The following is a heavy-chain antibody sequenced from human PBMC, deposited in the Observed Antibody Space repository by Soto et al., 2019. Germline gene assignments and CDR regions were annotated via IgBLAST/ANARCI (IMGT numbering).Heavy chain of an antibody. J-gene: IGHJ6*02. CDR3: ARVKYYYDSSGYLDYYGMDV. CDR2: INPNSGGT. D-gene: IGHD3-22*01. CDR1: GYTFTGYY. V-gene: IGHV1-2*02. Sequence: ASVKVSCKASGYTFTGYYMHCVLQSPVQWLDWMGWINPNSGGTNYAQKFQGRVTMTRDTSISTAYMELSRLRSDDTAVYYCARVKYYYDSSGYLDYYGMDVWGQGTTVTVSS.